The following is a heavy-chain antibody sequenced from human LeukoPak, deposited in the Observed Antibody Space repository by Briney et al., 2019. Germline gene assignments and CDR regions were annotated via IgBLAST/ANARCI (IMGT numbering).Heavy chain of an antibody. CDR1: GFTFSMYW. CDR2: MDTDGNTI. J-gene: IGHJ4*02. Sequence: GSLRLSCAASGFTFSMYWMHWVRQVPGKGLVWVARMDTDGNTINYADSVKGRFTISRDNAGDTLYLQMNNLRVEDTGLYYCATDLSDRHDFWGLGTLVTVSS. CDR3: ATDLSDRHDF. D-gene: IGHD1-26*01. V-gene: IGHV3-74*01.